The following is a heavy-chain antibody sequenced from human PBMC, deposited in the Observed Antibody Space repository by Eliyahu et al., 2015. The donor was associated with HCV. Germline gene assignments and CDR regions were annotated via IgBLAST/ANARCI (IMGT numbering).Heavy chain of an antibody. CDR3: ARGALTIFGVADS. V-gene: IGHV1-2*02. CDR1: XYTFIGXY. Sequence: QVQLVQSGAEVKXSGAXVKVSXKASXYTFIGXYIHWVRXAPGQGLEWMGWINPNSGGTHSAPKFQGRVTMTTDTSISTAYMELSRLGSDDTAVYYCARGALTIFGVADSWGQGTLVTVSS. D-gene: IGHD3-3*01. J-gene: IGHJ4*02. CDR2: INPNSGGT.